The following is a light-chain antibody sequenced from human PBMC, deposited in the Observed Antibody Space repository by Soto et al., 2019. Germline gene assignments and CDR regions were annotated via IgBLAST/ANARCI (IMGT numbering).Light chain of an antibody. J-gene: IGKJ2*01. CDR1: QSVSSSY. CDR3: QQYSSSYDTSLYT. CDR2: GSY. Sequence: EIVLTQSPGTLSLSPGETATLSCRASQSVSSSYLAWYQQKPGQAPRLLVYGSYHRATGIADRFSGSGPGTDFTLTISRLEPEDFAVYYCQQYSSSYDTSLYTFGQGTKVDIK. V-gene: IGKV3-20*01.